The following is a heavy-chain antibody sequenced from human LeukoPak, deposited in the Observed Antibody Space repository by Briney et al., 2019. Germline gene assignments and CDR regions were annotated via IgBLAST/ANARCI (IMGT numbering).Heavy chain of an antibody. Sequence: ASVKVSCKVSGYTLTELSMHWVRQAPGKGLEWMGGFDPEDGETIYAQKFQGRVTMTEGTSTDTAYMELGSLRSEDTAVYYCATTGSGQEPRRYGGLGIWGQGTMVTVSS. CDR2: FDPEDGET. D-gene: IGHD4/OR15-4a*01. CDR3: ATTGSGQEPRRYGGLGI. CDR1: GYTLTELS. V-gene: IGHV1-24*01. J-gene: IGHJ3*02.